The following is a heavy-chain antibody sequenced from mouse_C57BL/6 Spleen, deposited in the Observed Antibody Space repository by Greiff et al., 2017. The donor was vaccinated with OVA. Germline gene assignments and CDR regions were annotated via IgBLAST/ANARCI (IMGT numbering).Heavy chain of an antibody. CDR3: AREDGYDGFAY. CDR1: GYTFTSYW. D-gene: IGHD2-2*01. V-gene: IGHV1-64*01. J-gene: IGHJ3*01. Sequence: QVQLQQPGAELVKPGASVKLSCKASGYTFTSYWMHWVKQRPGQGLEWIGMIHPNSGSTNYNEKFKSKATLTVDKSSSTAYRQLSSLTAEESAVYYCAREDGYDGFAYWGQGTLVTVSA. CDR2: IHPNSGST.